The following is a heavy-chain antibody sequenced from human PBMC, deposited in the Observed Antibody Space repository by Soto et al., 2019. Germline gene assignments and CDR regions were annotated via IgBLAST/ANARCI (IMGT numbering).Heavy chain of an antibody. V-gene: IGHV4-31*03. CDR2: IYYSGST. J-gene: IGHJ5*02. CDR1: GGSISRGGYY. CDR3: ARGGEGGWFDP. D-gene: IGHD3-16*01. Sequence: SETLSLTCTVSGGSISRGGYYWSWIRQHPGKGLEWIGYIYYSGSTYYNPSLKSRVTISVDTSKNQFSLKLSSVTAADTAVYYCARGGEGGWFDPWGQGTLVTVSS.